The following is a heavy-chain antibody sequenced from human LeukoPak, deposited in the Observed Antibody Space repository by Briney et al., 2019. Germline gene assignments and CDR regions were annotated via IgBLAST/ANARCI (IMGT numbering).Heavy chain of an antibody. D-gene: IGHD5-24*01. CDR1: GYTFTGYY. V-gene: IGHV1-2*02. Sequence: ASVKVSCTASGYTFTGYYMHWVRQAPGQGVEWVGWINPNSGGTNYAQKFQGRVTMTRDTSISTAYMELSRLRSDDTAVYYCARVWRWLQFRPLDAFDIWGQGTMVTVST. CDR2: INPNSGGT. J-gene: IGHJ3*02. CDR3: ARVWRWLQFRPLDAFDI.